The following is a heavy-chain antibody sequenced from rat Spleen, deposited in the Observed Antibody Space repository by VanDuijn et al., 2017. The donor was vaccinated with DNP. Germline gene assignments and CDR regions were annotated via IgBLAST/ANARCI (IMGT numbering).Heavy chain of an antibody. Sequence: QVQLKESGPGLVQPSQTLSLTCTVSGFSLITYGVGWVRQPPGKGLEWLTAISTSGTTYYNSSLKFRLSIKRDTSKSQVFLHMNSLQTEDTASYFCTRLTRGFWFAYWGQGTLVTVSS. V-gene: IGHV2S12*01. CDR1: GFSLITYG. J-gene: IGHJ3*01. D-gene: IGHD4-4*01. CDR3: TRLTRGFWFAY. CDR2: ISTSGTT.